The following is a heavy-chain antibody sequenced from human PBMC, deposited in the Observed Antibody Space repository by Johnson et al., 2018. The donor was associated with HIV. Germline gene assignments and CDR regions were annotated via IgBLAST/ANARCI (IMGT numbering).Heavy chain of an antibody. Sequence: VQLVESGGGLVQPGGSLRLSCAASGFTFSSYWMSWVRQAPGTGLEWVSAIYSGGSTYYADSVKGRFTISSDKSKNTLYLQMNSLRAEDTAVYYWARDRRLREDSFDIWGQGTMVTVSS. V-gene: IGHV3-66*01. CDR2: IYSGGST. J-gene: IGHJ3*02. D-gene: IGHD4-17*01. CDR1: GFTFSSYW. CDR3: ARDRRLREDSFDI.